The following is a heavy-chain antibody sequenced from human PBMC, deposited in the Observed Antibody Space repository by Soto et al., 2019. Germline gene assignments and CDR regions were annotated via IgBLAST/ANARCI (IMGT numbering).Heavy chain of an antibody. D-gene: IGHD1-1*01. CDR1: GDSVSSNTAS. CDR2: TYFRSKWYN. V-gene: IGHV6-1*01. J-gene: IGHJ5*02. Sequence: SQTLSLTCAISGDSVSSNTASWNWSRQSPSRGLEWLGRTYFRSKWYNDYAVSVKSRIIINPDTSNNQFTLQLNSVTPEDTAVYFCAKGDNPGPKTGHAFDPWGQGIMVTVSS. CDR3: AKGDNPGPKTGHAFDP.